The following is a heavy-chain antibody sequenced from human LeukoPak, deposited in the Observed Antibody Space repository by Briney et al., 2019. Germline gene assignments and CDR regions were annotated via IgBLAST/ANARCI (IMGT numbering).Heavy chain of an antibody. CDR3: ARGHPRTHYDFSSGYENYYYYYMDV. CDR1: GGSFSGYY. J-gene: IGHJ6*03. Sequence: SETLSLTCAVYGGSFSGYYWSWIRQPPGKGLEWIGEINHSGSTNYNPSLKSRVTISVDTPKNQFSLKLSSVTAADTAVYYCARGHPRTHYDFSSGYENYYYYYMDVWGKGTTVTVSS. V-gene: IGHV4-34*01. D-gene: IGHD3-3*01. CDR2: INHSGST.